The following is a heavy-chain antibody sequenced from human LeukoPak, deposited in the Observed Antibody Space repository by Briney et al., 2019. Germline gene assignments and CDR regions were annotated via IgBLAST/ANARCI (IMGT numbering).Heavy chain of an antibody. J-gene: IGHJ3*02. D-gene: IGHD3-9*01. CDR3: ARGIYDILTGPSGGVIAFDI. Sequence: ASVKVSCKASGGTFSSYAISWVQQAPGQGLEWMGGIIPIFGTANYAQKFQGRVTITADESTSTAYMELSSLRSEDTAVYYCARGIYDILTGPSGGVIAFDIWGQGTMVTVSS. V-gene: IGHV1-69*13. CDR2: IIPIFGTA. CDR1: GGTFSSYA.